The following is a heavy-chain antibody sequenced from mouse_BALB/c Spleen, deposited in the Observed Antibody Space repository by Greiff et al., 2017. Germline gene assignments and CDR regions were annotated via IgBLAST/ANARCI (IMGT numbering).Heavy chain of an antibody. V-gene: IGHV2-5-1*01. D-gene: IGHD2-3*01. Sequence: QVQLQQSGPSLVQPSQSLSITCTVSGFSLTSYGVHWVRQSPGKGLEWLGVIWRGGSTDYNAAFMSRLSITKDNSKSQVFFKMNSLQADDTAIYYCAKKRDDGYHYAMDYWGQGTSVTVSS. CDR1: GFSLTSYG. J-gene: IGHJ4*01. CDR2: IWRGGST. CDR3: AKKRDDGYHYAMDY.